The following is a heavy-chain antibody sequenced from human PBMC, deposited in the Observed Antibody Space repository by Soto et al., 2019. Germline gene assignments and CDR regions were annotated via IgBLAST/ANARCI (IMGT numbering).Heavy chain of an antibody. CDR1: GGSFSGYY. V-gene: IGHV4-34*01. CDR2: INHSGST. Sequence: SETLSLTCAVYGGSFSGYYWSWIRQPPGKGLEWIGEINHSGSTNYNPSLKSRVTISVDTSKNQFSLKLSSVTAADTAVYYCARLTSSGWKPYYFDYWGQGTLVTVSS. CDR3: ARLTSSGWKPYYFDY. J-gene: IGHJ4*02. D-gene: IGHD6-19*01.